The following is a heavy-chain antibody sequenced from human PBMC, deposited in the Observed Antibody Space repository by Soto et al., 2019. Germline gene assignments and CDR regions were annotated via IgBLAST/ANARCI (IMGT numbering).Heavy chain of an antibody. D-gene: IGHD6-13*01. J-gene: IGHJ4*02. CDR1: CGSISSGGYS. V-gene: IGHV4-30-2*01. CDR3: ASSLSIAAAGILPFDY. CDR2: IYHSGST. Sequence: SETLSLTCAVSCGSISSGGYSWSWIRQPPGKGLEWIGYIYHSGSTYYNPSLKSRVTISVDRSKNQFSLKLSSVTAADTAVYYCASSLSIAAAGILPFDYWGQGTLVTVSS.